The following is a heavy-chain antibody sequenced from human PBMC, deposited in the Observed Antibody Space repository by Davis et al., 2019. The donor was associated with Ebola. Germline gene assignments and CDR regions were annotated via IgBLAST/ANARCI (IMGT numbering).Heavy chain of an antibody. Sequence: PGGSLRLSCAASGFTFSSYSMNWVRQAPGKGLEWVSSISSSSSYIYYADSVKGRFTISRDNAKNSLYLQMNSLRAEDTAVYYCARAYYYDSSGPQGAYYFDYWGQGTLVTVSS. D-gene: IGHD3-22*01. CDR2: ISSSSSYI. CDR1: GFTFSSYS. V-gene: IGHV3-21*01. J-gene: IGHJ4*02. CDR3: ARAYYYDSSGPQGAYYFDY.